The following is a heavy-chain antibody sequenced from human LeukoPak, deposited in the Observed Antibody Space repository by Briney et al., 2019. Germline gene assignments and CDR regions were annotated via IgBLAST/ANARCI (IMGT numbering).Heavy chain of an antibody. Sequence: GGSLRLSCAASGFTVSSNYMSWVRQAPGKGLEWVANIKQDGSEKYYVDSVKGRFTISRDNAKNSLYLQMNSLRAEDTAVYYCARGHPVVPAATDYWGQGTLVTVSS. CDR2: IKQDGSEK. J-gene: IGHJ4*02. V-gene: IGHV3-7*04. D-gene: IGHD2-2*01. CDR3: ARGHPVVPAATDY. CDR1: GFTVSSNY.